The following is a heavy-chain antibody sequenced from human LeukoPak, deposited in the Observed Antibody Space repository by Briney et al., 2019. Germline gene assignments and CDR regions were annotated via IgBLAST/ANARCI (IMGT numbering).Heavy chain of an antibody. J-gene: IGHJ4*02. V-gene: IGHV3-7*03. D-gene: IGHD5-12*01. CDR2: IKQDGSEN. CDR3: AREGVDIVTYDY. Sequence: GGSLRLSCAASGFTFSSYWMSWVCQAPGKGLEWVAYIKQDGSENYCVDSVKGRFTISRDNAKNSLYLQMSSLRAEDTAVYYCAREGVDIVTYDYWGQGTLVTVSS. CDR1: GFTFSSYW.